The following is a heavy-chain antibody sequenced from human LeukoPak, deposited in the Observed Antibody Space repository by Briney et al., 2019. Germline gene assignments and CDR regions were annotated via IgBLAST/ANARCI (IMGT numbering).Heavy chain of an antibody. V-gene: IGHV3-30*18. D-gene: IGHD2-21*02. CDR1: GFTFSRYG. Sequence: PGRSLRLSCAASGFTFSRYGMHWVRQAPGKGLEWVAVISYDGSNKYYADSVKGRFTISRDNSKNTLYLQMNSLRAEDTAVYYCAKGDDYFFDYWGQGTLVTVSS. CDR2: ISYDGSNK. CDR3: AKGDDYFFDY. J-gene: IGHJ4*02.